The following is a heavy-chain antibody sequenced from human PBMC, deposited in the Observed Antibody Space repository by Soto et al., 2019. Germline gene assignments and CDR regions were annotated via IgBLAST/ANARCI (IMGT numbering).Heavy chain of an antibody. Sequence: GSLKISCAASGFTFTRYSMNWVRQAPGKGLEWVSSVSSTTNYIYYGDSMKGRFTISRDSSQNTVYLQMNSLTAGDTALYYCAKATATGGGAFDICGQGTMVTVSS. V-gene: IGHV3-21*04. CDR3: AKATATGGGAFDI. D-gene: IGHD2-8*02. CDR1: GFTFTRYS. J-gene: IGHJ3*02. CDR2: VSSTTNYI.